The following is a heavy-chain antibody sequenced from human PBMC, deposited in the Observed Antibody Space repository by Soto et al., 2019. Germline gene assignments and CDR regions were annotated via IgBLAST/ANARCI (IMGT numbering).Heavy chain of an antibody. Sequence: SSETLSLNCAFSGCSITSDGYSWSWVRQPPGKGLEWISYIYQSGSAYYNPSLKGRVTTSVDKSKNQFSLKLNSLTAADTAVYYCARDSDTAADFGMDGWGQGTTVTVSS. CDR2: IYQSGSA. CDR3: ARDSDTAADFGMDG. J-gene: IGHJ6*02. V-gene: IGHV4-30-2*01. CDR1: GCSITSDGYS. D-gene: IGHD5-18*01.